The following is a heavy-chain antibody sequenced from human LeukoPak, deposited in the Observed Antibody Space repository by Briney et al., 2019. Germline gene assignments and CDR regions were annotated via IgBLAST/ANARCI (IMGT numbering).Heavy chain of an antibody. CDR3: AKAGLRFLEWLLPYDY. J-gene: IGHJ4*02. V-gene: IGHV3-23*01. CDR2: ISGSGGST. Sequence: GGSLRLSCAASGFTFSSYAMSWVRQAPGKGLEWVSAISGSGGSTYYADSVKGRFTISRDNSKNTLYLQMNSLRAEDTAVYYCAKAGLRFLEWLLPYDYWGQGTLVTVSS. D-gene: IGHD3-3*01. CDR1: GFTFSSYA.